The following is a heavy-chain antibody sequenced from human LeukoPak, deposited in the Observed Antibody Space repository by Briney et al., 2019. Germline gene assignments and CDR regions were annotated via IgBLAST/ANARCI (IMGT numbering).Heavy chain of an antibody. V-gene: IGHV4-34*01. J-gene: IGHJ5*02. D-gene: IGHD3-10*01. CDR2: INHSRSI. CDR3: AREGLNMVRGVIPKEAWGWFDP. CDR1: GGSFSGYY. Sequence: SETLSPTCAVYGGSFSGYYWSWIRQPPGKGLEWIGEINHSRSIHYNPSLKSRVTISVDTSKNQFSLKLSSVTAADTAVYYCAREGLNMVRGVIPKEAWGWFDPWGQGTLVTVSS.